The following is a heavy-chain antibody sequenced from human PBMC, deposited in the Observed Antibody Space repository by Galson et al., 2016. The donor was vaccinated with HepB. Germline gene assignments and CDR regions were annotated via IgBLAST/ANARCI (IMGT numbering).Heavy chain of an antibody. J-gene: IGHJ5*02. CDR3: ARNLLVARRPDNWFAP. V-gene: IGHV3-30*03. D-gene: IGHD2-21*01. CDR2: TSYDGSHE. CDR1: GFVFSNYG. Sequence: SLRLSCAASGFVFSNYGMHWVRQAPGKGLEWVAVTSYDGSHEYYADSVKGRFTISRDNAKKSLYLQMNSLRDEDTALYYCARNLLVARRPDNWFAPWGQGTLVTVSS.